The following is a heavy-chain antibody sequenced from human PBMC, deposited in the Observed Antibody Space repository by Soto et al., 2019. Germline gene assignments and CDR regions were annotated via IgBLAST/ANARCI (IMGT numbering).Heavy chain of an antibody. CDR3: ARGWNSGSGVFDY. CDR2: ISYDGNDK. J-gene: IGHJ4*02. D-gene: IGHD3-10*01. V-gene: IGHV3-30*03. CDR1: GFPFSSFG. Sequence: QVQLVESGGGVVQPGRSLRLYCAASGFPFSSFGIHWVRQAPGKGLEWVALISYDGNDKYYADSVRGRFTISRDNSKNTLYLQMNSLRAEDTAVYYCARGWNSGSGVFDYWGQGTLVTVSS.